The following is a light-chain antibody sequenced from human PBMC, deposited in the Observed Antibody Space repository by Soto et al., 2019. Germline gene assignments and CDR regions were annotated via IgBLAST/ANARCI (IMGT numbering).Light chain of an antibody. CDR3: QQRINWPLT. J-gene: IGKJ4*01. CDR1: QRLSTS. V-gene: IGKV3-11*02. CDR2: DAS. Sequence: EIVLTQSPATLSLSPGERATLSCRASQRLSTSLAWYQQKPGQAPSLLIYDASNRATGIPARFSGTGSGRDFTLTISSLEPEDSAIYYCQQRINWPLTFGGGTKVEIK.